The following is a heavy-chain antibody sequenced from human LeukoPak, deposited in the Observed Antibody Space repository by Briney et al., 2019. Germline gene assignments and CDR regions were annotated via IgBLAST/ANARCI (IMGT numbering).Heavy chain of an antibody. CDR3: ARDQSIVGASSFDY. CDR2: ISAYNGNT. D-gene: IGHD1-26*01. J-gene: IGHJ4*02. V-gene: IGHV1-18*01. CDR1: GYTFTSYG. Sequence: GASVKVSCKASGYTFTSYGISWVRQAPGQGLEWMRWISAYNGNTNYAQNLQGRVTMTTDTSTSTAYMELRSLRSDDTAMYYCARDQSIVGASSFDYWGQGTLVTVSS.